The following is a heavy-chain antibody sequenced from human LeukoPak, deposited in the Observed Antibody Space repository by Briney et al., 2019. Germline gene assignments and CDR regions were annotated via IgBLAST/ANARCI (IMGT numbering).Heavy chain of an antibody. CDR1: GGSISSYY. CDR3: ARERASYYMDV. Sequence: SETLSLTCTVSGGSISSYYWSWVRQPAGKGLEWIGRIYTSGSTNYNPSLKSRVTISVDKSKNQFSLKLSSVTAADTAVYYCARERASYYMDVWGKGTTVTVSS. J-gene: IGHJ6*03. CDR2: IYTSGST. V-gene: IGHV4-4*07.